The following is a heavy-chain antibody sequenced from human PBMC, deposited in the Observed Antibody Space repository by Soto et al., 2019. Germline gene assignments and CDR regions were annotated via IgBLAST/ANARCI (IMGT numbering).Heavy chain of an antibody. Sequence: SVKVSCKASGGTFSSYAISWVRQAPGQGLEWMGGIIPIFGTANYAQKFQGRVTITADESTSTAYMELSSLRSEDTAVYYCARIGYCSGGSCYFNGAFVIWGQATMVTVSS. CDR3: ARIGYCSGGSCYFNGAFVI. V-gene: IGHV1-69*13. CDR1: GGTFSSYA. D-gene: IGHD2-15*01. CDR2: IIPIFGTA. J-gene: IGHJ3*02.